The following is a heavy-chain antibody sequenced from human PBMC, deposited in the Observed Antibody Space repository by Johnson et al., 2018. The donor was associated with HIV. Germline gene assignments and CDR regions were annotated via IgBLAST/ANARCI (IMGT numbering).Heavy chain of an antibody. CDR2: ISYDGSDK. Sequence: QVHLVESGGGVVQPGRSLRLSCVASRFTFSSYPIHWVRQAPGKGLEWVAVISYDGSDKYYADSVKGRFTISRDNSKNTLYLEMNSLRAEDTAVYYCAKDVGNYWPNAFDIWGQGTTVTVSS. CDR1: RFTFSSYP. J-gene: IGHJ3*02. CDR3: AKDVGNYWPNAFDI. D-gene: IGHD3-22*01. V-gene: IGHV3-30-3*01.